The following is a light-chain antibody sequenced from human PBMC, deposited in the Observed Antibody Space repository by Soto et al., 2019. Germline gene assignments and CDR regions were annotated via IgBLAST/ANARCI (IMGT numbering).Light chain of an antibody. J-gene: IGLJ1*01. Sequence: QSVLTQPAPVSGSPGPSIAISCTGNSSEDGGYNSVSWYQKHPGKAPKLVIYDVTSRPSGVSNRFSGSKSGNTASLTISWLQAEDEGDYYCSSYRTGGSYVFGTGTKVTVL. CDR1: SSEDGGYNS. V-gene: IGLV2-14*01. CDR3: SSYRTGGSYV. CDR2: DVT.